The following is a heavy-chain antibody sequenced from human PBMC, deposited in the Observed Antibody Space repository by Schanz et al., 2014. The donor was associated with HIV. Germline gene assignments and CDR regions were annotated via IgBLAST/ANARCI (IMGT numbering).Heavy chain of an antibody. CDR2: IWYDGSYT. Sequence: QVQLVESGGGVVQPGRSLRLSCAASGFTFSTFGMHWVRQAPGKGLEWVAVIWYDGSYTSYADSVTGRFTVSRDNSKNTLYLQMNSLRVEDTAVYYCAKDGSLDYDNSGYYATWGQGTLVTVSS. V-gene: IGHV3-33*06. CDR1: GFTFSTFG. CDR3: AKDGSLDYDNSGYYAT. J-gene: IGHJ4*02. D-gene: IGHD3-22*01.